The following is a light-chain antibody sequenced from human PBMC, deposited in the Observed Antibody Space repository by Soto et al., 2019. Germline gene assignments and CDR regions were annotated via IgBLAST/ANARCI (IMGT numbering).Light chain of an antibody. CDR2: DND. V-gene: IGLV1-51*01. J-gene: IGLJ2*01. CDR1: SSNIGNND. Sequence: QSVLTQPPSVSAAPGQKVTISCSGSSSNIGNNDVSWFQQLPGTAPKLLIYDNDKRPSGIPDRFSGSKSGTSATLDIIGLQTGDEADYYCGTWDSSLSAVVFGGGTKVTVL. CDR3: GTWDSSLSAVV.